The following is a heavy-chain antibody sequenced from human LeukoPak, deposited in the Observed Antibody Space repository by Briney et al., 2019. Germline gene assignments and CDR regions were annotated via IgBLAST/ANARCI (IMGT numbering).Heavy chain of an antibody. Sequence: GGSLRLSCAASGFTFSSYAMHWVRQAPGKGLEWVAVISYDGSNKYYADSVKGRFTISRDNSKNTLYLQMNSLRAEDTAVYYCARDASTYCSSTSCYGFPFDIWGQGTMVTVSS. CDR2: ISYDGSNK. J-gene: IGHJ3*02. D-gene: IGHD2-2*01. V-gene: IGHV3-30*04. CDR3: ARDASTYCSSTSCYGFPFDI. CDR1: GFTFSSYA.